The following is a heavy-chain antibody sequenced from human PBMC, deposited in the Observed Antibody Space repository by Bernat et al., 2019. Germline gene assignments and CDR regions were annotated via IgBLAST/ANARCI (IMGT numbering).Heavy chain of an antibody. V-gene: IGHV5-10-1*03. D-gene: IGHD3-3*01. CDR3: ARTDYDFWSGYPYYYYMDV. J-gene: IGHJ6*03. CDR2: IDPSGSYT. CDR1: GYSFTSYW. Sequence: EVQLVQSGAEVKKPGESLRISCKGSGYSFTSYWISWVRQMPGKGLEWMGRIDPSGSYTNYSPSFQGHVTISADKSISTAYLQWSSLKASDTAMYYCARTDYDFWSGYPYYYYMDVWGKGTTVTVSS.